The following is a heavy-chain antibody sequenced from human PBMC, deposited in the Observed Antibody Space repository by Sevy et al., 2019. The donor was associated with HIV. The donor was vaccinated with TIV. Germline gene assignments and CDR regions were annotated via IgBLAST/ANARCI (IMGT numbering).Heavy chain of an antibody. CDR3: ARDSRHIAARQGVYYYYYGMDV. CDR2: IYTSGST. V-gene: IGHV4-39*07. CDR1: GGSISSSSYY. Sequence: SETLSLTCTVSGGSISSSSYYWGWIRQPPGKGLEWIGSIYTSGSTNYNPSLKSRVTMSVDTSKNQFSLKLSSVTAADTAVYYCARDSRHIAARQGVYYYYYGMDVWGQGTTVTVSS. D-gene: IGHD6-6*01. J-gene: IGHJ6*02.